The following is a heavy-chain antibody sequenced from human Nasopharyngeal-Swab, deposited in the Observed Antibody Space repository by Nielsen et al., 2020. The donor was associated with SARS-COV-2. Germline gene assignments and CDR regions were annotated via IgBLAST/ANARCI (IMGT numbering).Heavy chain of an antibody. J-gene: IGHJ4*02. CDR2: ISYDGSNK. CDR3: ARIKYYYDSSGVFDY. D-gene: IGHD3-22*01. V-gene: IGHV3-30-3*01. Sequence: REAPGKGLEWVAVISYDGSNKYYADSVKGRFTISRDNSKNTLYLQMNSLRAEDTAVYYCARIKYYYDSSGVFDYWGQGTLVTVSS.